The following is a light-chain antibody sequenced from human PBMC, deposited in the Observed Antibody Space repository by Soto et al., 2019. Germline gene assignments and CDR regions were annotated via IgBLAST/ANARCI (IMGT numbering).Light chain of an antibody. CDR2: AAP. V-gene: IGKV3-11*02. CDR3: KHRSYWPPT. Sequence: EIVLTQSPATLSLSPGERATLSCRASQTVSSYLAWYQQKPGQAPRLLTPAAPNSATGIPARCSGSGTGRALPRSICSLELEKFAVYYCKHRSYWPPTLGPGIRLVIK. CDR1: QTVSSY. J-gene: IGKJ5*01.